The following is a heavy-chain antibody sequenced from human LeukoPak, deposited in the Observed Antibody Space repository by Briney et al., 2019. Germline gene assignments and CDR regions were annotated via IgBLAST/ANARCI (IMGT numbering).Heavy chain of an antibody. CDR1: GFTFSSYG. CDR2: IWYDGSNK. V-gene: IGHV3-33*01. CDR3: ARDSLTGTTGNFDY. J-gene: IGHJ4*02. Sequence: GGSLRLSCAASGFTFSSYGMHWVRQAPGKGLEWVAVIWYDGSNKYYADSVKGRFTISRDSSKNTLYLQMNSLRAEDTAVYYCARDSLTGTTGNFDYWGQGTLVTVSS. D-gene: IGHD1-7*01.